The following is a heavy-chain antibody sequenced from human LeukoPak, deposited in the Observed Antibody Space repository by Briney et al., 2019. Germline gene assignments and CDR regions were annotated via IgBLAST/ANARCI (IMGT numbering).Heavy chain of an antibody. CDR1: GFPFSTYA. CDR2: IRGSDGST. CDR3: AKDVYGDYGGLDY. D-gene: IGHD4-17*01. V-gene: IGHV3-23*01. J-gene: IGHJ4*02. Sequence: GGSLRLSYAASGFPFSTYAMSWVRQAPGKGLEWVSSIRGSDGSTYYADSVEGRFAISRDNSKNTLYLQMNSLRAEDTAVYYCAKDVYGDYGGLDYWGQGTLVTVSS.